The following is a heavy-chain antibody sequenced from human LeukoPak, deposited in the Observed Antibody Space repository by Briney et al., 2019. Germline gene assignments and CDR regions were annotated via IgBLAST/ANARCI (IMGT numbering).Heavy chain of an antibody. V-gene: IGHV1-24*01. CDR3: ATVRGYYLNYYYYYGMDV. Sequence: ASVKVSCKVSGYTLTELSMHWVRQAPGKGLEWMGGFDPEDGETIYAQKLQGRVTMTEDTSTDTAYMELSSLRSEDTAVYYCATVRGYYLNYYYYYGMDVWGQGTTVTVSS. CDR2: FDPEDGET. J-gene: IGHJ6*02. CDR1: GYTLTELS. D-gene: IGHD3-22*01.